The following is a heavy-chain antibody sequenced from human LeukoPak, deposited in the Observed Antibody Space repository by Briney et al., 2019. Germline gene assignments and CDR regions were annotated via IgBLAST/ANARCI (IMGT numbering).Heavy chain of an antibody. J-gene: IGHJ3*02. D-gene: IGHD3-9*01. Sequence: GASVKVSCKASGYTFTSYDINWVRQATGQGLEWMGWMNPNSGNTGYAQKFQGRVTITRNTSISTAYMELSSLRSEDTAVYYCAREQSVGSYYDILTGYNRDAFDIWGQGTMVTVSS. CDR3: AREQSVGSYYDILTGYNRDAFDI. V-gene: IGHV1-8*03. CDR1: GYTFTSYD. CDR2: MNPNSGNT.